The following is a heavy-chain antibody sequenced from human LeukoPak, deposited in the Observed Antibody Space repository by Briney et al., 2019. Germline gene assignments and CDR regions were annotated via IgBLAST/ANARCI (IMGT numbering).Heavy chain of an antibody. CDR1: GGSFSGYY. CDR2: INHSGST. CDR3: ARHTRGYSGYFFDY. Sequence: NASETLSLTCAVYGGSFSGYYWSWIRQPPGEGLEWIGEINHSGSTNYNPSLKSRVTISVDTSKNQFSLKLSSVTAADTAVYYCARHTRGYSGYFFDYWGQGTLVTVSS. D-gene: IGHD5-12*01. V-gene: IGHV4-34*01. J-gene: IGHJ4*02.